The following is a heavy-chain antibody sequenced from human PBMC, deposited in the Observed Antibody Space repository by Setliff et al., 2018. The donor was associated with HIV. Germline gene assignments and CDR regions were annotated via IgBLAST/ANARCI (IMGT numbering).Heavy chain of an antibody. CDR2: LHLSGDT. V-gene: IGHV4-61*02. Sequence: SETLSLTCTVADGSISTGSYCWSRVRQPAGRGLEWIGRLHLSGDTNYNPSLKSRVTMSIDTSKNHFSLKLSSVTAADTAVYYCARDNSYYYGSGSHYWYGMDVWGQGTTVTVSS. CDR3: ARDNSYYYGSGSHYWYGMDV. D-gene: IGHD3-10*01. CDR1: DGSISTGSYC. J-gene: IGHJ6*01.